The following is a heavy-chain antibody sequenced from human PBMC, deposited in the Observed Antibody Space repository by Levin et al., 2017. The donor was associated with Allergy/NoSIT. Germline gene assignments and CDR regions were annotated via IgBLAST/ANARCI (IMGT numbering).Heavy chain of an antibody. D-gene: IGHD6-19*01. Sequence: SETLSLTCTVSGGSISSYYWSWIRQPPGKGLEWIGYIYYSGSTNYNPSLKSRVTISVDTSKNQFSLKLSSVTAADTAVYYCVRDIDRSGWYYVFGYWGQGTLVTVSS. CDR3: VRDIDRSGWYYVFGY. CDR1: GGSISSYY. V-gene: IGHV4-59*01. J-gene: IGHJ4*02. CDR2: IYYSGST.